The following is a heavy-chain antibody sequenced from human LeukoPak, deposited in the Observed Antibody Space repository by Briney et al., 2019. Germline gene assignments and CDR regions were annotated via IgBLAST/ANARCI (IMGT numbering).Heavy chain of an antibody. CDR3: ARYGDQWLVLDY. Sequence: PSETLSLTCAVYGGSFSDSYWTWIRQPAGRGLEWIGRIYANGDTNYNPSLKSRVTISVDTSKNQFSLKLSSVTAADTAVYYCARYGDQWLVLDYWGQGILVTVSS. CDR2: IYANGDT. CDR1: GGSFSDSY. D-gene: IGHD6-19*01. V-gene: IGHV4-59*10. J-gene: IGHJ4*02.